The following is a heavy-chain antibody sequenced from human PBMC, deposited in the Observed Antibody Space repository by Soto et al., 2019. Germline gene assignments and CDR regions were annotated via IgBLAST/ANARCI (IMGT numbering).Heavy chain of an antibody. V-gene: IGHV4-59*08. CDR2: MYNTGST. CDR1: GGSISGYY. Sequence: SETLSLTCTVSGGSISGYYWSWIRQPPGKGLEWIGYMYNTGSTVYNPSFKSRVTISVDTSKNQFSLKLSSVTAADTAVYYCARRQALGSGSYYGPGTYYYYYGMDVWGQGTTVTVSS. D-gene: IGHD3-10*01. J-gene: IGHJ6*02. CDR3: ARRQALGSGSYYGPGTYYYYYGMDV.